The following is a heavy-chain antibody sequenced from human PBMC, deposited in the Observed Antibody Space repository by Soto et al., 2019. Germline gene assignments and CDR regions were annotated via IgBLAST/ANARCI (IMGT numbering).Heavy chain of an antibody. CDR1: EVPFSDYS. CDR2: ISHDGRQT. Sequence: AGGSLRLSCAASEVPFSDYSMHWVRQAPGKRPEWVAFISHDGRQTFYSDSVKGRFTISRDNSRNMVFLHMSSVTVEDTAIYYCAGDGVPTSTFRYYFFPFWGQGTLVTVSS. CDR3: AGDGVPTSTFRYYFFPF. J-gene: IGHJ4*02. D-gene: IGHD2-21*01. V-gene: IGHV3-30*04.